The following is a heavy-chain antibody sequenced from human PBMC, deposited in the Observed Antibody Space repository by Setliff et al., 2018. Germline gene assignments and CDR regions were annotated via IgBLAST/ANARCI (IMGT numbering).Heavy chain of an antibody. J-gene: IGHJ4*02. Sequence: PSETLSLTCTVTGGSFDSGTHYWSWIQQPAGKVPEWIGLIQGTGNTNYNPSLQSRATISIGTSKNQISLKITSVTAADTALYSCAGTPARGTTWLSPFDYWGQGIQVTVSS. D-gene: IGHD3-9*01. CDR2: IQGTGNT. V-gene: IGHV4-61*02. CDR1: GGSFDSGTHY. CDR3: AGTPARGTTWLSPFDY.